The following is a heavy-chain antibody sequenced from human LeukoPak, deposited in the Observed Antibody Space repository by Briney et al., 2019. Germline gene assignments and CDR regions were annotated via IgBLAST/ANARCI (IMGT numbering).Heavy chain of an antibody. V-gene: IGHV4-30-2*01. J-gene: IGHJ4*02. CDR2: IYHSGST. CDR3: ARGADDYNYFDY. CDR1: GGSISGGGYY. Sequence: SQTLSFTCTVSGGSISGGGYYWSWIRQPPGKGLEWIGCIYHSGSTYYNPSLKSRVTISVDRSKNQFSLKLSSVTAADTAVFYCARGADDYNYFDYWGQGTLVTVSS. D-gene: IGHD4-11*01.